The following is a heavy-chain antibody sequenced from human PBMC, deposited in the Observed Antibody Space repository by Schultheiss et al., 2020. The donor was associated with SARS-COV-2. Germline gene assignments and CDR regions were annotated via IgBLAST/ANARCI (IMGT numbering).Heavy chain of an antibody. J-gene: IGHJ6*02. V-gene: IGHV4-34*01. Sequence: GSLRLSCAVSDGSFSDYYWTWIRQPPGKGLEWIGEIDHSGGTNYNPSLKSRVTILVDTSKNHLSLNLTSVTAADTAVYFCAREPDSSGNFRGYFSMDVWGQGTTVTVSS. CDR1: DGSFSDYY. CDR3: AREPDSSGNFRGYFSMDV. CDR2: IDHSGGT. D-gene: IGHD3-22*01.